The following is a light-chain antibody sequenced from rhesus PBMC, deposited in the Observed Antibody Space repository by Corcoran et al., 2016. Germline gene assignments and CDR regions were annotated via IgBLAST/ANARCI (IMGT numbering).Light chain of an antibody. CDR1: QGISNW. CDR2: AAS. Sequence: DIQMTQSPSSLSASVGDRVTITCQASQGISNWLAWYQQKQGKAPKLLIYAASNLQSGVPSRFSGSGSWTDCTLTISSLQPEDFATYYCQQHNSHPRTFGQGTKVEIK. J-gene: IGKJ1*01. CDR3: QQHNSHPRT. V-gene: IGKV1-33*02.